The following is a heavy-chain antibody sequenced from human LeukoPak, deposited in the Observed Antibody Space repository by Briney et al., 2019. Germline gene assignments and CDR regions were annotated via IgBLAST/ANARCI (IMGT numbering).Heavy chain of an antibody. CDR3: ARADASMLQLY. CDR1: GGSISSYY. V-gene: IGHV4-59*01. D-gene: IGHD2/OR15-2a*01. CDR2: IYYSGST. J-gene: IGHJ4*02. Sequence: SETLSLTCTVSGGSISSYYWSWIRQPPGKGLEWIGYIYYSGSTNYNPSLKSRVTISVDTSKNKFSLKLSSVTAVDTAVYYCARADASMLQLYWGQGTLVTVSS.